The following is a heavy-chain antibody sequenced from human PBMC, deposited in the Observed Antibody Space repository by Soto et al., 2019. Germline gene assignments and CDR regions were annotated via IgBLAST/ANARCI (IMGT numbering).Heavy chain of an antibody. CDR2: IIPIFGTA. CDR3: ARSGVGSGIYYYYYGMDV. CDR1: GGTFSSYA. D-gene: IGHD2-15*01. J-gene: IGHJ6*02. V-gene: IGHV1-69*13. Sequence: SVKVSCKASGGTFSSYAISWVRQAPGQGLEWMGGIIPIFGTANYAQKFQGRVTITADESTSTAYMELSSLRSEDTAVYYCARSGVGSGIYYYYYGMDVWGQGTTVTVSS.